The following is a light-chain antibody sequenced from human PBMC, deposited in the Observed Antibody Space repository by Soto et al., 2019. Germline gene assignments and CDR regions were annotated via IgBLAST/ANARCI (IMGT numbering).Light chain of an antibody. V-gene: IGKV3-11*01. CDR1: QSVSTS. CDR2: DAS. Sequence: IVLTQSPVTLALSPGERAVLSCRASQSVSTSLAWYQHKPGQAPRLFIYDASKRAPGIPARFSGSGSGTDFTLNISRLEPEDFAVYYCKVRDVGPSFGQGTKVEI. CDR3: KVRDVGPS. J-gene: IGKJ1*01.